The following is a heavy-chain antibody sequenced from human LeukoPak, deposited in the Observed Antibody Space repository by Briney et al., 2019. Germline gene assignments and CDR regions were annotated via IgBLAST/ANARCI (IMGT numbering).Heavy chain of an antibody. D-gene: IGHD3-16*02. CDR2: ISYDGSNT. CDR3: AKVPYVWGSYRYVGFDY. V-gene: IGHV3-30*18. Sequence: PGGSLRLSCAVSGSTFSSYGMHWDRPPPGKGLEWVAVISYDGSNTYYGSSVKGRFTISRDNSKNTLYLQMNSLRAEDTAVYYCAKVPYVWGSYRYVGFDYWGQGTLVTVSS. CDR1: GSTFSSYG. J-gene: IGHJ4*02.